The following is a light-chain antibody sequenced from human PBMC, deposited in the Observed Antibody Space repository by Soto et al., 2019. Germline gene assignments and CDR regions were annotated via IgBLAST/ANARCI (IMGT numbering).Light chain of an antibody. CDR2: DTR. CDR1: TGAVTSRHY. CDR3: LLSFDAARPV. Sequence: QAVVTQEPSVTVSPGGTVTLTCGSSTGAVTSRHYPYWFQQKPGQAPRTLIYDTRNRHSWAPARFSGSILGGKAALTLSGAQPEDDAVYYCLLSFDAARPVFGPGTKVTVL. J-gene: IGLJ1*01. V-gene: IGLV7-46*01.